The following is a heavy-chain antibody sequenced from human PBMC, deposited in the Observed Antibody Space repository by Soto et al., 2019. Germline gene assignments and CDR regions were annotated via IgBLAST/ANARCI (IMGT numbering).Heavy chain of an antibody. CDR1: GVSIRSSAYH. V-gene: IGHV4-39*02. CDR3: ARRMNVAGGWFDS. Sequence: SETLSLTCAVSGVSIRSSAYHWGWVRQPPGKGLEWLGSVDQSGTTYYNPSLNRRVTISLDTSKSHFSLKVTSATAADTAAYYCARRMNVAGGWFDSWGQGTPVTVSS. J-gene: IGHJ5*01. D-gene: IGHD1-1*01. CDR2: VDQSGTT.